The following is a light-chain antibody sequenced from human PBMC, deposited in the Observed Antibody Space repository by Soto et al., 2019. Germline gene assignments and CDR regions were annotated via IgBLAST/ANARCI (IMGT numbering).Light chain of an antibody. J-gene: IGKJ4*01. CDR1: QSVSSN. Sequence: EIVMTQSPATLSVSPGERATLSCRASQSVSSNLAWYQQKPGQAPRLLIYGASTRATGIPASFSGSGSGTEFTLTISSRQSEDFAVYYCQQYNNWPLLTFGGGTKVEIK. V-gene: IGKV3-15*01. CDR3: QQYNNWPLLT. CDR2: GAS.